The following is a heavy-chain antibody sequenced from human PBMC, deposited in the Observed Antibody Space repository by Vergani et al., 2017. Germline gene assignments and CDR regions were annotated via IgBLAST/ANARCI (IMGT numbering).Heavy chain of an antibody. CDR3: ARGDCYNPPPVVYGMDV. Sequence: QVQLQQWGAGLLKPSETLSLTCAVYGGSFSGYYWSWIRQPPGKGLEWIGEINHSGSTNYNPSLKSRVTISVDTSKNQFSLKRSSVTAADTAVYYCARGDCYNPPPVVYGMDVWGQGTTVTVSS. CDR1: GGSFSGYY. J-gene: IGHJ6*02. V-gene: IGHV4-34*01. D-gene: IGHD5-24*01. CDR2: INHSGST.